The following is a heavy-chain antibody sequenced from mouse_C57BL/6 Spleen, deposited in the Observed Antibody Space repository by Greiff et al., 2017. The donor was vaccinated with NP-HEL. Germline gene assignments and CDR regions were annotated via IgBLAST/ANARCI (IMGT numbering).Heavy chain of an antibody. CDR1: GYTFTSYW. CDR2: IDPSDSET. D-gene: IGHD2-3*01. CDR3: ARGIYDGYYVDY. J-gene: IGHJ2*01. Sequence: QVQLQQPGAELVRPGSSVKLSCKASGYTFTSYWMHWVKQRPIQGLEWIGNIDPSDSETHYNQKFKDKATLTVDKSSSTAYMQLSSLTSEDSAVYYCARGIYDGYYVDYWGQGTTLTVSS. V-gene: IGHV1-52*01.